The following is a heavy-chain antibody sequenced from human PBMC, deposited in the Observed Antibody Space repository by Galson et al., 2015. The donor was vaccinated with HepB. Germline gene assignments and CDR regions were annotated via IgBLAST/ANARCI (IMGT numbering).Heavy chain of an antibody. D-gene: IGHD3-22*01. J-gene: IGHJ6*02. Sequence: SVKVSCKATGGTFSSYTISWVRQAPGQGLEWMGRIIPILGIANYAQKFQGRVTITADKSTSTAYMELSSLRSEDTAVYYCARDLQHYYDSSGYSYGMDVWGQGTTVTVSS. CDR3: ARDLQHYYDSSGYSYGMDV. V-gene: IGHV1-69*04. CDR1: GGTFSSYT. CDR2: IIPILGIA.